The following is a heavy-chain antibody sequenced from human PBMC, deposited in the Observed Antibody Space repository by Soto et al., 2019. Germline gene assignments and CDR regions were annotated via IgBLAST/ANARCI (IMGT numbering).Heavy chain of an antibody. Sequence: GGSLRLSCAASGFTFSSYSMNWVRQAPGKGLEWVSSISSSSSYIYYADSVKGRFTISRDNAKNSLYLQMNSLRAEDTAVYYCARDRAGYYDFWSGPAYGMDVWGQGTTVTVSS. J-gene: IGHJ6*02. CDR3: ARDRAGYYDFWSGPAYGMDV. D-gene: IGHD3-3*01. CDR2: ISSSSSYI. V-gene: IGHV3-21*01. CDR1: GFTFSSYS.